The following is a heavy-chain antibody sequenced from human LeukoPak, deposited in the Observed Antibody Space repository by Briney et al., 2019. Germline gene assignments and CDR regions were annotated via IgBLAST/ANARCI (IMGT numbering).Heavy chain of an antibody. D-gene: IGHD2-15*01. CDR1: GDSFSSNSAA. J-gene: IGHJ5*02. Sequence: SQTLSLTCAISGDSFSSNSAAWNWIRQSPWRGLEWLGRTYYRSKWYNDYAVSVKSRLTINPDTSKNQFSLQLNSVTPEDTAVYYCARESWDIEGYNWFDPWGQGTLVTVSS. CDR3: ARESWDIEGYNWFDP. CDR2: TYYRSKWYN. V-gene: IGHV6-1*01.